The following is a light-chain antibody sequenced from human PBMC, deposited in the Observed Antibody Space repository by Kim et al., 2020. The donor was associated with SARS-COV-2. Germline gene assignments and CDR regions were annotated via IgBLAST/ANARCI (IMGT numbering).Light chain of an antibody. Sequence: EIVLTQSPGTLSFSPGERATLSCRASQSVSSSYLAWYQQKPGQAPRLLIYGASSRATGIPDRFSGSGSGTDFTLTISRLEPEDFAVYYCQQYGSSFGGGTKVEIK. CDR1: QSVSSSY. J-gene: IGKJ4*01. V-gene: IGKV3-20*01. CDR3: QQYGSS. CDR2: GAS.